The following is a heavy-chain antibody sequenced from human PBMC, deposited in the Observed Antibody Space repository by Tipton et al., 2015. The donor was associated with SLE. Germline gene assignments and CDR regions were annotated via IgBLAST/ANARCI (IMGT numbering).Heavy chain of an antibody. CDR2: IYTSGST. CDR3: ARLGGWFDP. V-gene: IGHV4-4*09. D-gene: IGHD2-15*01. J-gene: IGHJ5*02. CDR1: GSSISSYY. Sequence: TLSLTCNVSGSSISSYYCSWIRQPPGKGLEWIGYIYTSGSTNYNPSLKSRVTISVDTSKNQFSLKLSSVTAADTAVYYCARLGGWFDPWGQGTLVTVSS.